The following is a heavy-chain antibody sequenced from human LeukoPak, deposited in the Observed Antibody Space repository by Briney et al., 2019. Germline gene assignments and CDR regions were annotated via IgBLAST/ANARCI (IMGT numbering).Heavy chain of an antibody. CDR1: GFTFSSYA. D-gene: IGHD2-21*01. CDR2: ISGSGGST. CDR3: AKNLFPSSHYSGMDV. J-gene: IGHJ6*02. V-gene: IGHV3-23*01. Sequence: PGASLRLSCVASGFTFSSYAMSWVRQAPGKGLEWVSTISGSGGSTYSADSVKGRFTISRDNSKNTLYLQMNSLRAEDTAVYYCAKNLFPSSHYSGMDVWGQGTTVTVSS.